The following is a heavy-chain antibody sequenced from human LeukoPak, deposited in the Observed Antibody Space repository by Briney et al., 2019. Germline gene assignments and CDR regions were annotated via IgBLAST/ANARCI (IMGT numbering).Heavy chain of an antibody. D-gene: IGHD4-11*01. CDR1: GYTFTSYG. V-gene: IGHV1-18*01. Sequence: ASVKASCKASGYTFTSYGMIWVRQAPGQGLEWMGWISAYNGNTNYAQKLQGRVTMTTDTSTSTAYMELRSLRSDDTAVYYCARAQTTSGVDYWGQGTLVTVSS. CDR3: ARAQTTSGVDY. CDR2: ISAYNGNT. J-gene: IGHJ4*02.